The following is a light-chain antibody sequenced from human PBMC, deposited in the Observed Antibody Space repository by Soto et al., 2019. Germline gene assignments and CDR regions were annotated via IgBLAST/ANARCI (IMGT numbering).Light chain of an antibody. V-gene: IGLV9-49*01. J-gene: IGLJ1*01. CDR3: GADHGSGSNFVYV. CDR2: VGTGGIVG. Sequence: QAVVTQPPSASASLGASVTLTFTLSSGYSNYKVDWYQQRPGKGPRFVMRVGTGGIVGSKGDGIPDRFSVLGSGLNRYLTIKNIQEEDESDYHCGADHGSGSNFVYVFGTGTQLTVL. CDR1: SGYSNYK.